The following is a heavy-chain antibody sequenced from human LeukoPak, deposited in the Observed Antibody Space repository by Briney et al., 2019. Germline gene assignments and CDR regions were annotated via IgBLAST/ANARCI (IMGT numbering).Heavy chain of an antibody. CDR2: ISYDGSNK. D-gene: IGHD6-13*01. J-gene: IGHJ5*02. Sequence: GGSLRLSCAASGFTFSSYGXXXXRQAPGKGLXXXXXISYDGSNKYYADSVKGRXXXSRDNSENTLYLQMNSLRAEDTAVYYCAKAVIAAASPSWFDPWGQGTLVTVSS. CDR1: GFTFSSYG. CDR3: AKAVIAAASPSWFDP. V-gene: IGHV3-30*18.